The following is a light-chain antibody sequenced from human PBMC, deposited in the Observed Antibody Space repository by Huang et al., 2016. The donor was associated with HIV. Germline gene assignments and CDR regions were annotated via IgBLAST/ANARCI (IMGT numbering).Light chain of an antibody. Sequence: AIRMTQSPSSLSASTGDRVTITCRASQDVNNFLAWYQQKPGKAPNLLINAASILETGVPSRFSGSGSGTEFNLSISCLQSEDFATYYCQQYYSYRAFGQGTQVEIK. CDR1: QDVNNF. CDR3: QQYYSYRA. V-gene: IGKV1-8*01. J-gene: IGKJ1*01. CDR2: AAS.